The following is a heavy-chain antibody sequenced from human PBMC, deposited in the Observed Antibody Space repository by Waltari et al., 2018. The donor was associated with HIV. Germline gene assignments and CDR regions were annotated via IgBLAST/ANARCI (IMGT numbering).Heavy chain of an antibody. V-gene: IGHV4-34*01. J-gene: IGHJ5*02. CDR1: CSSVNSHY. D-gene: IGHD3-3*02. CDR3: AVGSGTFAGSRGRFDP. Sequence: VQLQQWGPGLVSPTETLSLTCSLSCSSVNSHYWTWLRQSPGKRLELIGEVSDSGIVSYNPSLDSRISIFADTSKNQFSLILTSMTAADTGVYYCAVGSGTFAGSRGRFDPWGQGTLVIVSS. CDR2: VSDSGIV.